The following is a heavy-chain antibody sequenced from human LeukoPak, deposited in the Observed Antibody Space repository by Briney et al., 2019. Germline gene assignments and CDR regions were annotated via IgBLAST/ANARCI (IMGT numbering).Heavy chain of an antibody. CDR3: AIRDGGDFDY. D-gene: IGHD3-16*01. CDR1: GFTFSSYG. V-gene: IGHV3-30*03. J-gene: IGHJ4*02. Sequence: GGSLRLSCAASGFTFSSYGMHWVRQAPGKGLEWVAVISYDGSNKYYADSVKGRFTISRDNSKNTLYLQMNSLRAEDTAVYYCAIRDGGDFDYWGQGTLVTVSS. CDR2: ISYDGSNK.